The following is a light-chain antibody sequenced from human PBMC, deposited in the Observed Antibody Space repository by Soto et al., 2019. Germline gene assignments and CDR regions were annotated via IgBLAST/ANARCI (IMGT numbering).Light chain of an antibody. CDR1: QSVPSSY. J-gene: IGKJ1*01. CDR3: QQSYSTSWT. Sequence: DIVLTQSPGTLSLSPGERATLSCRASQSVPSSYLAWYQQRPGQAPRLLISDASDRATGIPDRFSGSGSGTDFTLTISSLQPEDFATYYCQQSYSTSWTFGQGTKVEIK. CDR2: DAS. V-gene: IGKV3D-20*02.